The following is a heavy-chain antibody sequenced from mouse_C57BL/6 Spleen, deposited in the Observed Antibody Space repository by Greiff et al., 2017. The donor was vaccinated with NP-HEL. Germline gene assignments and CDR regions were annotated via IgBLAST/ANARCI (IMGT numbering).Heavy chain of an antibody. CDR1: GYTFTSYW. D-gene: IGHD1-1*01. CDR2: IYPGSGST. CDR3: ARSRAYYGSSYWYFDV. J-gene: IGHJ1*03. V-gene: IGHV1-55*01. Sequence: VQLQQSGAELVKPGASVKMSCKASGYTFTSYWITWVKQRPGQGLEWIGDIYPGSGSTNYNEKFKSKATLTVDTSSSTAYMQLSSLTSEDSAVYYCARSRAYYGSSYWYFDVWGTGTTVTVSS.